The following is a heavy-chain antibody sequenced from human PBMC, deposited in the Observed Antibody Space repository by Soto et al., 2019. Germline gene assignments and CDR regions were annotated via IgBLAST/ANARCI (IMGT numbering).Heavy chain of an antibody. J-gene: IGHJ3*02. CDR1: GGSISTYY. V-gene: IGHV4-4*07. CDR2: VYISGST. CDR3: ARGGRDGFDI. Sequence: QVQLQESGPGLMKPSETLSLTCTVSGGSISTYYWNWIRQSAGKGLEWIGRVYISGSTNYHPSLKSRVAMSVDTSTNQFSLKVTSVTAADTAVYYCARGGRDGFDIWGQGTMVTVSS.